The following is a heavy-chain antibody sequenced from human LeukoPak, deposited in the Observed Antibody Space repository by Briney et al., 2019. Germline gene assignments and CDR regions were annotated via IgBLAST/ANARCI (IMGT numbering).Heavy chain of an antibody. CDR1: GFTVSSNY. V-gene: IGHV3-53*01. Sequence: GGSLRLSCAASGFTVSSNYMSWVRQAPGKGLECVSVIYSDGTTYYADSVKGRFTISRDKSKNTLYPQMNILRAEDTAVYYCAVYYYGSGSQKRYYYYMDVWGKGTTVTVSS. CDR3: AVYYYGSGSQKRYYYYMDV. D-gene: IGHD3-10*01. J-gene: IGHJ6*03. CDR2: IYSDGTT.